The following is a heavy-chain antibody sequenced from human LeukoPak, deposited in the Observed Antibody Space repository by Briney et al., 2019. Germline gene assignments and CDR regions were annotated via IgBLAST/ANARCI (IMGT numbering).Heavy chain of an antibody. CDR1: GFTFSSYA. V-gene: IGHV3-23*01. J-gene: IGHJ4*02. D-gene: IGHD3-22*01. CDR3: ARDLSYYDSSEDY. Sequence: GGSLRHSCAASGFTFSSYAMSWVRQAPGKGLEWVSAISGSGGSTYYADSVKGRFTISRDNSKNTLYLQMNSLRAEDTAVYYCARDLSYYDSSEDYWGQGTLVTVSS. CDR2: ISGSGGST.